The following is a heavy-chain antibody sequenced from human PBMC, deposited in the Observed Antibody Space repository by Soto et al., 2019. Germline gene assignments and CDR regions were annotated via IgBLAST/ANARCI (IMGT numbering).Heavy chain of an antibody. Sequence: ASVKVSCKASGYTFTSYAMHWVRQAPGQRLEWMGWINAGNGNTKYSQKFQGRVTITRDTSASTAYMELSSLRSEDTAVYYCARDRESIAARPGYYYYGMDVWGQGTTVTVSS. D-gene: IGHD6-6*01. CDR1: GYTFTSYA. J-gene: IGHJ6*02. CDR3: ARDRESIAARPGYYYYGMDV. CDR2: INAGNGNT. V-gene: IGHV1-3*01.